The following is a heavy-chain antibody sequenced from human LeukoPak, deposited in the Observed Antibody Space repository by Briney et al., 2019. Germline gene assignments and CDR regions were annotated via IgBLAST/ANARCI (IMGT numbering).Heavy chain of an antibody. Sequence: PSETLSLTCAVYGGSFSGYYWSWVRQPPGKGLEWIGEINHSGSTNYNPSLKSRVTISVDTSKNQFSLKLSSVTAADTAVYYCARGLGLFYDYVWGSYRYGFDYWGQGTLVTVSS. CDR1: GGSFSGYY. V-gene: IGHV4-34*01. CDR2: INHSGST. CDR3: ARGLGLFYDYVWGSYRYGFDY. J-gene: IGHJ4*02. D-gene: IGHD3-16*02.